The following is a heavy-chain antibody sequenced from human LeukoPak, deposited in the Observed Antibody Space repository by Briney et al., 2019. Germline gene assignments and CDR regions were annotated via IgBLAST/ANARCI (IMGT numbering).Heavy chain of an antibody. J-gene: IGHJ4*02. CDR2: IYYSGST. CDR3: ARVLRDRYSSSWYWVDY. V-gene: IGHV4-31*03. CDR1: GGSISSGGYY. D-gene: IGHD6-13*01. Sequence: PSETLSLTCTVSGGSISSGGYYWSWIRQHPGKGLEWIGYIYYSGSTYYNPSLKSRVTISVDTSKNQFSLKLSSVTAADTAVCYCARVLRDRYSSSWYWVDYWGQGTLVTVSS.